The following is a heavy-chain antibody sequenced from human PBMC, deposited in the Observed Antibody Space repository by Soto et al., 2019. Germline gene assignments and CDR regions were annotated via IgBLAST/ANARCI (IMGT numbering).Heavy chain of an antibody. CDR1: GFTFSDDA. D-gene: IGHD6-19*01. Sequence: VQLVESGGGVVQPGRSLRLSGAASGFTFSDDAMHWVRQPPGKGLEWVAVVSHDVRNTHYADSVKGRFTISRDSAKNTVSLEMTSLRAEDTAGYYCAKGGRQWLVTSDFDYWGQGALVTVSS. CDR2: VSHDVRNT. V-gene: IGHV3-30*18. CDR3: AKGGRQWLVTSDFDY. J-gene: IGHJ4*02.